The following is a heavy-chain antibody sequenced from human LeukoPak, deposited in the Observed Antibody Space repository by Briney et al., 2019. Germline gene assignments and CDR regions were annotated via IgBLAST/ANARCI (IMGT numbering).Heavy chain of an antibody. D-gene: IGHD2-2*02. Sequence: ASVKVSCKASGYTFTGYYMHWVRQAPGQGLEWMGWINPNSGGTNYAQKFQGRVTMTRDTSISTAYMELSRLRSDDTAVYYCARDRDPPRTSCYSFGRSCSAFDIWGQGTMVTVSS. CDR3: ARDRDPPRTSCYSFGRSCSAFDI. J-gene: IGHJ3*02. V-gene: IGHV1-2*02. CDR2: INPNSGGT. CDR1: GYTFTGYY.